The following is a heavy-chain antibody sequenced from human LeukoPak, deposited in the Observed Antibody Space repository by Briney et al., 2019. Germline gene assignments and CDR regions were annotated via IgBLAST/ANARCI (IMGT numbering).Heavy chain of an antibody. V-gene: IGHV4-39*07. J-gene: IGHJ5*02. CDR1: GGSISSSSYY. Sequence: ASETLSLTCTVSGGSISSSSYYWGWIRQPPGKGLEWIGGIYYSGSTYYNPSLKSRVTISVDTSKNQFSLKLSSVTAADTAVYYCARDHSIVVVVAAHYNWFDPWGQGTLVTVSS. CDR3: ARDHSIVVVVAAHYNWFDP. D-gene: IGHD2-15*01. CDR2: IYYSGST.